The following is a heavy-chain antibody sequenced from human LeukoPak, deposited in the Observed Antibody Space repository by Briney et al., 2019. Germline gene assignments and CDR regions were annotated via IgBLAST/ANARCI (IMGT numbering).Heavy chain of an antibody. J-gene: IGHJ4*02. V-gene: IGHV1-2*02. D-gene: IGHD2-2*02. CDR2: INPDSGVT. CDR1: GYTFTNYG. CDR3: ARALYGNYYFDY. Sequence: GASVKVSCKASGYTFTNYGISWVRQAPGQGLEWMGWINPDSGVTNYAQKFQGRVTLTRDTSISTAYMELSRLRSDDTAVYSCARALYGNYYFDYWGQGTLVTVSS.